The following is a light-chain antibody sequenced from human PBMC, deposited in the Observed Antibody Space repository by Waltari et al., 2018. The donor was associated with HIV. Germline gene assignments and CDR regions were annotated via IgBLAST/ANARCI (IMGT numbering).Light chain of an antibody. V-gene: IGKV3-11*01. CDR1: QNINTF. CDR3: QQRSNWPLT. Sequence: EIVLTQSPVTLSLSPGERATLSCRASQNINTFLAWYQHIPGQAPRLLIYDVSNRATGIPARFSCSWSGTDFTLTISSLEPEDFAVYYCQQRSNWPLTFGGGTKVEMK. J-gene: IGKJ4*01. CDR2: DVS.